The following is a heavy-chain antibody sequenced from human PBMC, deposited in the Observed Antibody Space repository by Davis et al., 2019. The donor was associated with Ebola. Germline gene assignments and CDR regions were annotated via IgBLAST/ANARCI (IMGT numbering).Heavy chain of an antibody. CDR3: ARDGFTYYYDSSGYYTAYYFDY. V-gene: IGHV1-3*01. Sequence: ASVKVSCKASGYTFTSYAMHWVRQAPGQRLEWMGWINAGNGNTKYSQKFQGRVTITRDTSASTAYMELSSLRSEDTAVYYCARDGFTYYYDSSGYYTAYYFDYWGQGTLVTVSS. CDR2: INAGNGNT. J-gene: IGHJ4*02. CDR1: GYTFTSYA. D-gene: IGHD3-22*01.